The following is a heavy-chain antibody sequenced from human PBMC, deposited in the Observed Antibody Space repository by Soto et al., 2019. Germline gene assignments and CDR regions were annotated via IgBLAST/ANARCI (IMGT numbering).Heavy chain of an antibody. J-gene: IGHJ4*02. V-gene: IGHV3-30*18. D-gene: IGHD3-22*01. CDR3: AKARRTDTMIGPFDY. CDR1: GFTFSSYG. CDR2: ISYDGSNK. Sequence: QVQLVESGGGVVQPGRSLRLSCAASGFTFSSYGMHWVRQAPGKGLGWVAVISYDGSNKYYADSVKGRFTISRDNSKNTLYLQMNSLRAEDTAVYYCAKARRTDTMIGPFDYWGQGTLVTVSS.